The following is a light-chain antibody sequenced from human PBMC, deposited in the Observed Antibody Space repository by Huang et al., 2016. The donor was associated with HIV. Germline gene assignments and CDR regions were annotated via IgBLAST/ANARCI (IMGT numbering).Light chain of an antibody. Sequence: SASVGDRVTITCRASQSISSYLNWYQQQPGKAPKLLIYAASSLQSGVPSRFSGRGSGTDFTLTISSLQPEGFATYYCQQSYSTASSFSQGTRLEIK. J-gene: IGKJ5*01. CDR3: QQSYSTASS. CDR2: AAS. CDR1: QSISSY. V-gene: IGKV1-39*01.